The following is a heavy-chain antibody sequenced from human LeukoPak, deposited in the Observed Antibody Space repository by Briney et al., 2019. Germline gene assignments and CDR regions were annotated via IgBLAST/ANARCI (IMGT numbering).Heavy chain of an antibody. CDR1: GGSISSGSYY. Sequence: SGTLSLTCTVSGGSISSGSYYWNWIRQPAGKGLEWIGRIYTSGSTNYNPSLKSRVTISVDTSKNQFSLKLSSVTAADTAVYYCARGYCGGDCYSGYFDYWGQGTLVTVSS. D-gene: IGHD2-21*02. J-gene: IGHJ4*02. CDR2: IYTSGST. V-gene: IGHV4-61*02. CDR3: ARGYCGGDCYSGYFDY.